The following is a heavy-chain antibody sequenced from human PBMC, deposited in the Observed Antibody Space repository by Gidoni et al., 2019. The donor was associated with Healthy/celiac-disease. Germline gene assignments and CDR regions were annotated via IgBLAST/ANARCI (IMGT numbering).Heavy chain of an antibody. D-gene: IGHD3-10*01. CDR2: ISYDGSNK. Sequence: QVQLVESGGGVVQPGRSLRLSCAASGFTFSSYAMHWVRQAPCKGLEWVAVISYDGSNKYYADSVKGRFTISRDNSKNTLYLQMNSLRAEDTAVYYCARDPSMGYFDYWGQGTLVTVSS. CDR3: ARDPSMGYFDY. J-gene: IGHJ4*02. CDR1: GFTFSSYA. V-gene: IGHV3-30-3*01.